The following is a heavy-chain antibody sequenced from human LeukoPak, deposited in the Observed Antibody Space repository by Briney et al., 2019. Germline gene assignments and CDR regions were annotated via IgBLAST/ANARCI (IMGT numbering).Heavy chain of an antibody. J-gene: IGHJ6*02. CDR2: IIPILGIA. Sequence: ASVKVSCKASGGTFSSYAISWVRQAPGQGLEWMGRIIPILGIANYAQKFQGRVTITADKSTSTAYMELSSLRSEDTAVYYCARYHAGKFGMDVWGQGTTATVSS. V-gene: IGHV1-69*04. CDR1: GGTFSSYA. CDR3: ARYHAGKFGMDV. D-gene: IGHD1-14*01.